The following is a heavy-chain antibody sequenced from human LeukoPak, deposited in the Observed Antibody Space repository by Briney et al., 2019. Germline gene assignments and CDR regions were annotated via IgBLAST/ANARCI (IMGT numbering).Heavy chain of an antibody. J-gene: IGHJ5*02. V-gene: IGHV3-11*01. Sequence: PGGSLRLSCAASGFTFSTYAMSWVRQAPGKGLEWVSYISSSGSTIYYADSVKGRFTISRDNSKNSLYLQMNSLRAEDTAVYYCARDWFGILWFGESPNWFDPWGQGTLVTVSS. CDR2: ISSSGSTI. CDR3: ARDWFGILWFGESPNWFDP. D-gene: IGHD3-10*01. CDR1: GFTFSTYA.